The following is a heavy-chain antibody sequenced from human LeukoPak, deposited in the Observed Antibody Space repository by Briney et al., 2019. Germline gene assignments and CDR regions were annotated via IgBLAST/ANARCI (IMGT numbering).Heavy chain of an antibody. D-gene: IGHD3-10*01. CDR3: AREVRGVSFFDY. J-gene: IGHJ4*02. CDR2: IYYSRST. CDR1: GGPISSGDYY. V-gene: IGHV4-30-4*01. Sequence: SETLSLTCTVSGGPISSGDYYWSWIRQPPGKGLEWIGYIYYSRSTYYNPSLKSRLTISVDTSKNQFSLKLSSVTAADTAVYYCAREVRGVSFFDYWGQGTLVTVSS.